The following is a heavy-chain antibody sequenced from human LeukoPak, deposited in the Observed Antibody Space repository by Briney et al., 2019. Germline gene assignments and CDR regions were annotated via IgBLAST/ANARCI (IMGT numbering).Heavy chain of an antibody. CDR3: AREGSYEQPTSNDAFDI. D-gene: IGHD6-13*01. CDR1: GYTFPCYD. V-gene: IGHV1-8*01. J-gene: IGHJ3*02. CDR2: LNHKSGNT. Sequence: ASVKVSCNASGYTFPCYDMNWVRQATVQGLEWMGCLNHKSGNTGYAQKFQGRVTMTRNTSISTAYMELSSLRSEDTAVYYCAREGSYEQPTSNDAFDIWGQGTMVTVSS.